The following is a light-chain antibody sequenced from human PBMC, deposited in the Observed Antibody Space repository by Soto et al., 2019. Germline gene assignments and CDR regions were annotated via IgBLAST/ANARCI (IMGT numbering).Light chain of an antibody. V-gene: IGLV1-51*02. Sequence: QSVLTRPPSVSAAPGQKVTISCSGSSSNIGNNYVSWYQQLPGTAPKLLIYENNKRPSGIPDRFSGSKSGTSATLGITGLQTGDEADYYCGTWDSSLSAGVFGTGTKSPS. CDR3: GTWDSSLSAGV. CDR2: ENN. CDR1: SSNIGNNY. J-gene: IGLJ1*01.